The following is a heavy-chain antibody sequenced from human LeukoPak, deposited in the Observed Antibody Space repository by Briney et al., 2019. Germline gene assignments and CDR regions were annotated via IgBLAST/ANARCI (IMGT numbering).Heavy chain of an antibody. Sequence: PSETLSLTCAVSGGSISSGGYSWSWIRQPPGKGLEWIGYIYHSGSTNYNPSLKSRVTISVDTSKNQFSLKLSSVTAADTAVYYCARDRGYSSSSQEYYYYGMDVWGQGTTVTVSS. V-gene: IGHV4-30-2*01. CDR2: IYHSGST. D-gene: IGHD6-6*01. CDR3: ARDRGYSSSSQEYYYYGMDV. J-gene: IGHJ6*02. CDR1: GGSISSGGYS.